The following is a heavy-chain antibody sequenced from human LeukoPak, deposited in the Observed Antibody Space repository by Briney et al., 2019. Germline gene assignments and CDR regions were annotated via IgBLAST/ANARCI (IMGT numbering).Heavy chain of an antibody. V-gene: IGHV3-23*01. J-gene: IGHJ4*02. CDR1: GFTFSSYA. CDR2: ISGSGGST. CDR3: AKVKHSDSYDSSGYYSTFDY. Sequence: GGSLILSCAASGFTFSSYAMSWVRQAPGKGLEWVSAISGSGGSTYYADSVKGRFTISRDNSKNTLYLQMNSLRAEDTAVYYCAKVKHSDSYDSSGYYSTFDYWGQGTLVTVSS. D-gene: IGHD3-22*01.